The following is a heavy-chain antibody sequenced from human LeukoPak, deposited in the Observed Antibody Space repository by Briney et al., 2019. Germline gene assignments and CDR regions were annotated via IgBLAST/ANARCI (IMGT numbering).Heavy chain of an antibody. CDR2: ISAYNGQT. CDR3: AKDLYSSLSGSEVFDV. J-gene: IGHJ3*01. Sequence: ASVKVSCKASGYLFISYGINWVRQAPGQGLEWMGWISAYNGQTNYAQEFQGRVTMTTDTSTTTAYMELTGLRFNDTAVYYCAKDLYSSLSGSEVFDVWGQGQGLPSPQ. V-gene: IGHV1-18*01. D-gene: IGHD3-10*01. CDR1: GYLFISYG.